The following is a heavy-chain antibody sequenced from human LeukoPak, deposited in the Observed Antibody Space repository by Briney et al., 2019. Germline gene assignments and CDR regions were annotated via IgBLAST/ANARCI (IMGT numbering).Heavy chain of an antibody. V-gene: IGHV3-74*01. CDR1: GFTFSSYW. CDR3: ARVYCSSTSCPLAAFDI. J-gene: IGHJ3*02. CDR2: INSDGSST. D-gene: IGHD2-2*01. Sequence: GGSLRLSCAASGFTFSSYWMHWVRQAPGKGLVWVSRINSDGSSTNYADSVKGGFTISRDNAKNTLYLQMNSLRAEDTAVYYCARVYCSSTSCPLAAFDIWGQGTTVTVSS.